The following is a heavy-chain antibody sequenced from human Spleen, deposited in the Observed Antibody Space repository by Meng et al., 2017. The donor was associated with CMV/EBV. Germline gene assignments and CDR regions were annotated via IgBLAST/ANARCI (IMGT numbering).Heavy chain of an antibody. J-gene: IGHJ4*02. CDR3: ARGSTRAHYDSSGAFDY. V-gene: IGHV1-18*01. CDR2: SSGYNGNT. D-gene: IGHD3-22*01. Sequence: IVSSHGINWVRQAPGQGLEWMGWSSGYNGNTNYAQKFQERVTMTTDISTSTSYMEMRSMRSDDTAVYFCARGSTRAHYDSSGAFDYWGQGTLVTVSS. CDR1: IVSSHG.